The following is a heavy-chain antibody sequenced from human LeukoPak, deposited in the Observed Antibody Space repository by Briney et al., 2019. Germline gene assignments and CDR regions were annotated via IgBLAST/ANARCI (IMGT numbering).Heavy chain of an antibody. V-gene: IGHV4-30-4*08. D-gene: IGHD2-8*01. J-gene: IGHJ3*02. Sequence: PSETLSLTCTVSGGSISSSSYYWSWIRQPPGKGLEWLGYIYYSGSTYYNPSLKSRVTISVDTSKNQFSLKLSSVTAADTAVYYCAAYCTNVVGHGGASDIWGQGTMVTVSS. CDR3: AAYCTNVVGHGGASDI. CDR1: GGSISSSSYY. CDR2: IYYSGST.